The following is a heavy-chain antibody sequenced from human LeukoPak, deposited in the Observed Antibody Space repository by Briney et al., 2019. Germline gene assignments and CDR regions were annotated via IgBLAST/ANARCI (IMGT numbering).Heavy chain of an antibody. CDR3: ARGGIAAAGTFGY. D-gene: IGHD6-13*01. CDR1: GYTFTDYY. J-gene: IGHJ4*02. Sequence: ASVRVSCKASGYTFTDYYMHWVRQAPGQGLEWMGWINPNSGATNYAQNFQGRITLTRDTSITIAYMELSRLRSDDTAVYYCARGGIAAAGTFGYWGQGTLVTVSS. CDR2: INPNSGAT. V-gene: IGHV1-2*02.